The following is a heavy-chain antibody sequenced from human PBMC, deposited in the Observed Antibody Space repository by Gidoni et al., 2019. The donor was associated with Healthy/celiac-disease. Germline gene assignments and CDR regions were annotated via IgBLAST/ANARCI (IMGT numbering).Heavy chain of an antibody. CDR2: ISSSSSTI. CDR3: ARGQYSSSAGYNWFDP. V-gene: IGHV3-48*02. CDR1: GFTFSSYS. D-gene: IGHD6-6*01. J-gene: IGHJ5*02. Sequence: EVQLVESGGGLVQPGGSLRLSFAASGFTFSSYSMNWVRQAPGKGLGWVSYISSSSSTIYYADSVKGRFTISRDNAKNSLYLQMNSLRDEDTAVYYCARGQYSSSAGYNWFDPWGQGTLVTVSS.